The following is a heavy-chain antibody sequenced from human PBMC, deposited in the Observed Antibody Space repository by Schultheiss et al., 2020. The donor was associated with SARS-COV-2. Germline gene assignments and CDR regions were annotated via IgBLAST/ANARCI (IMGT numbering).Heavy chain of an antibody. J-gene: IGHJ4*02. D-gene: IGHD2-21*02. CDR2: IYYSGST. CDR3: ARVGNHCGGDCYSGGRGFDY. Sequence: SETLSLTCTVSGGSVSSRTNYWSWIRQSPGKGLEWIGYIYYSGSTNYNPSLKSRVTISVDTSKNQFSLKLSSVTAADTAVYYCARVGNHCGGDCYSGGRGFDYWGQGTLVTVSS. V-gene: IGHV4-61*01. CDR1: GGSVSSRTNY.